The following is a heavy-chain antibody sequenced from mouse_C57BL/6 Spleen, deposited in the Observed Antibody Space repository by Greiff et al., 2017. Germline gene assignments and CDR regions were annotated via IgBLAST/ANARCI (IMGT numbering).Heavy chain of an antibody. V-gene: IGHV5-4*01. CDR2: ISDGGSYT. D-gene: IGHD1-1*01. CDR3: AREDYGSSYDY. CDR1: GFTFSSYA. J-gene: IGHJ2*01. Sequence: EVNLVESGGGLVKPGGSLKLSCAASGFTFSSYAMSWVRQTPEKRLEWVATISDGGSYTYYPDNVKGRFTISRDNAKNNLYLQMSHLKSEDTAMYYCAREDYGSSYDYWGQGTTLTVSS.